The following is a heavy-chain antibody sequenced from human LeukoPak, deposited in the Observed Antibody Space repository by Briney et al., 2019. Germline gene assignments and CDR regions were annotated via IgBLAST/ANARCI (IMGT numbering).Heavy chain of an antibody. D-gene: IGHD5-24*01. CDR3: TRRSTI. CDR2: IKAKIHGETI. V-gene: IGHV3-15*01. Sequence: KAGGSLRLSCAASRITLSDFWFSWVRQAPGKGLEWVARIKAKIHGETIDYAAPVRGRFIISRDDSRNTVYLQMNSLKFEDTAMYYCTRRSTIWGRGTRVTVSS. CDR1: RITLSDFW. J-gene: IGHJ4*02.